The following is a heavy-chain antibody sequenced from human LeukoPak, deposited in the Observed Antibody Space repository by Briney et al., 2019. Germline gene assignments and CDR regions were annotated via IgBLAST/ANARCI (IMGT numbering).Heavy chain of an antibody. V-gene: IGHV4-34*01. CDR3: ARTNVSVVGAKGDYFDY. CDR2: INHSRST. Sequence: SETLSLTCAVYGGSFSGYYWSWIRQPPGKGLEWIGEINHSRSTNYNPSLKSRVTISVDTSKNQFSLKLSSVTAADTAVYYCARTNVSVVGAKGDYFDYWGQGTLVTVSS. D-gene: IGHD2-15*01. CDR1: GGSFSGYY. J-gene: IGHJ4*02.